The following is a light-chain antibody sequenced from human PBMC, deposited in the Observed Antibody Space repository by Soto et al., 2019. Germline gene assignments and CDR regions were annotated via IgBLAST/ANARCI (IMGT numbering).Light chain of an antibody. Sequence: SYELTQPPTVSVAPGKTARITCGGNNIGSKSVHWYQQKPGQAPVLVIYYDSDRPSGIPERFSGSNSGNTATLTISRVLAGYEADYYCQVWDSSSDPPVVFGGGTKLTVL. CDR2: YDS. J-gene: IGLJ2*01. V-gene: IGLV3-21*04. CDR3: QVWDSSSDPPVV. CDR1: NIGSKS.